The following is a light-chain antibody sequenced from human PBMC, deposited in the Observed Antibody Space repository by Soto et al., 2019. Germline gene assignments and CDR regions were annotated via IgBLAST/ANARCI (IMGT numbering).Light chain of an antibody. CDR1: QSVSSK. CDR3: QHYSTWLWT. CDR2: GAS. J-gene: IGKJ1*01. V-gene: IGKV3-15*01. Sequence: EIVMTQSPATLSVSPGERATLSCRASQSVSSKLAWYQQKPGQGPRLLIYGASSRATGIPARFSGSGSGTEFTLTISSLQSEDFAVCYCQHYSTWLWTFGQGTKVEMK.